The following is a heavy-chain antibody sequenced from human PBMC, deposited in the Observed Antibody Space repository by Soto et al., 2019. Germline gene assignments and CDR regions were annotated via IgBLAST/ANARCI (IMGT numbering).Heavy chain of an antibody. V-gene: IGHV4-30-4*01. CDR1: GGSISSGDYY. J-gene: IGHJ5*02. D-gene: IGHD2-2*01. Sequence: KTSETLSLTCTVSGGSISSGDYYWSWIRQPPGRGLEWIGYIYYSGSTYYSPSLKSRVTISVDTSKNQFSLKLSSVTAADTAVYYCARDTSLWSLRFDPWGQGTLVTVSS. CDR2: IYYSGST. CDR3: ARDTSLWSLRFDP.